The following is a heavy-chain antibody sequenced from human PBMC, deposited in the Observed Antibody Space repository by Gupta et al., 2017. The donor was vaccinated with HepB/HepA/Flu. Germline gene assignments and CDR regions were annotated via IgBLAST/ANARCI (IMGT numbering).Heavy chain of an antibody. CDR1: GYTFTGYY. D-gene: IGHD6-13*01. V-gene: IGHV1-2*02. CDR3: ARVAAADEGIDY. Sequence: QVQLVQSGAGVTKPGASVQVSCKGSGYTFTGYYMHWVRQAPGQGLEWMGSINPNSGGTNDAQKVQGRVTMTRDTSTRTAYMELSRLRSDDTAVYYCARVAAADEGIDYGCQGTMVTVYS. J-gene: IGHJ4*02. CDR2: INPNSGGT.